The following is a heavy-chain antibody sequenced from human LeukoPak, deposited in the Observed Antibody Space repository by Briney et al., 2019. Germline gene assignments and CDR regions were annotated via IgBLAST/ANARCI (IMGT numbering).Heavy chain of an antibody. Sequence: GGSLRLSCAASGFTFRTSGMNWVRQAPGKGLEWVSYISSSGTTIPYAQSVKGRFTITRDNAQNSLTLHMNTLRADNTAVYYCAKDGGTHDHWGQGTLVTVSS. CDR2: ISSSGTTI. CDR3: AKDGGTHDH. D-gene: IGHD1-26*01. CDR1: GFTFRTSG. V-gene: IGHV3-48*01. J-gene: IGHJ4*02.